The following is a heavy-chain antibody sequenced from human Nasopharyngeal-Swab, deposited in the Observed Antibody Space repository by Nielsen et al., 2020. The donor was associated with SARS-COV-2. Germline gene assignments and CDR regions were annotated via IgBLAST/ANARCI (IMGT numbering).Heavy chain of an antibody. CDR3: VGSSWSLYYYGMDV. D-gene: IGHD6-13*01. CDR2: ISWDGGST. CDR1: GFTFDDYA. V-gene: IGHV3-43D*03. J-gene: IGHJ6*02. Sequence: GESLKISCAASGFTFDDYAMHWVRQAPGKGLEWVSLISWDGGSTYYADSVKDRFTISRDNSKNSLYLQMNSLRAEDTALYYCVGSSWSLYYYGMDVWGQGTTVTVSS.